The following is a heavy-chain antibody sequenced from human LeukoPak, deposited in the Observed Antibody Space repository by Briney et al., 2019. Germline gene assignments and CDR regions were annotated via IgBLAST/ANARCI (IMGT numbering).Heavy chain of an antibody. CDR3: VRDGPRAYCGTDCYPDFDH. J-gene: IGHJ4*02. CDR1: GFTFSSYG. CDR2: ISYDGSNK. D-gene: IGHD2-21*02. Sequence: PGGSLRLSCAASGFTFSSYGMHWVRQAPGKGLEWVAVISYDGSNKYYADSVKGRFTISRDNSKNTLYLQMNSLRVEDTAVYYCVRDGPRAYCGTDCYPDFDHWGQGTLVTVSS. V-gene: IGHV3-30*03.